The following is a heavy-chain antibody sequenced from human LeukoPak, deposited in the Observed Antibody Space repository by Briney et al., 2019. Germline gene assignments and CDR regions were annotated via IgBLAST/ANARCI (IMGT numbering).Heavy chain of an antibody. Sequence: PGGSLRLSCAASGFTFSSYAMSWVRQAPGKGLEWVSAISGSGGSTYYAASVKGRFTISRDNSKNTLYLQMNSLRAEDTAVYYCAKDLSSRPYYYYYMDVWGKGTTVTVSS. CDR2: ISGSGGST. J-gene: IGHJ6*03. V-gene: IGHV3-23*01. CDR1: GFTFSSYA. D-gene: IGHD6-13*01. CDR3: AKDLSSRPYYYYYMDV.